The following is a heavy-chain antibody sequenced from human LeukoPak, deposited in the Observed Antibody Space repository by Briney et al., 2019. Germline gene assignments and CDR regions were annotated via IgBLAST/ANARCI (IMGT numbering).Heavy chain of an antibody. CDR2: WDDGSNK. J-gene: IGHJ2*01. CDR1: GLNFNDND. CDR3: AKERGGQDWDFDL. Sequence: GGSLRLSCAASGLNFNDNDMDWVRQAQGKGLEWVAVWDDGSNKYYAESVKGRFTISRDISKNMLYLQMNSLRVEDTAVYYCAKERGGQDWDFDLWGRGTLVTVSS. V-gene: IGHV3-33*06. D-gene: IGHD3-10*01.